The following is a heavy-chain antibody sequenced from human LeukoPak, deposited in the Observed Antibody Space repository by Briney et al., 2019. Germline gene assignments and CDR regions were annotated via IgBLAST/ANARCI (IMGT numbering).Heavy chain of an antibody. J-gene: IGHJ4*02. V-gene: IGHV3-53*05. D-gene: IGHD2-2*01. CDR3: AKGTVTVPAVVDY. CDR2: IYRGGST. CDR1: GFTVSSNY. Sequence: GGSLRLSCAASGFTVSSNYMSWVRQAPGKGLEWVSVIYRGGSTYYADSVKGRFTISRDNSKNTLYLQMNSLRAEDTAVYYCAKGTVTVPAVVDYWGQGTLVTVSS.